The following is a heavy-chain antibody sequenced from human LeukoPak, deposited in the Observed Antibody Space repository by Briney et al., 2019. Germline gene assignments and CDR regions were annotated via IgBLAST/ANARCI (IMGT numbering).Heavy chain of an antibody. Sequence: PGGSLRLSCAASGFTFSSYAMSWVRQAPGKGLEWVSAISDSGGSTYSADSVEGRFTISRDNSKNTLYLQMNSLKTDDTAVYYCSRRVESAIGPFLWGQGILVTVSS. CDR2: ISDSGGST. J-gene: IGHJ4*02. CDR1: GFTFSSYA. CDR3: SRRVESAIGPFL. D-gene: IGHD3-3*01. V-gene: IGHV3-23*01.